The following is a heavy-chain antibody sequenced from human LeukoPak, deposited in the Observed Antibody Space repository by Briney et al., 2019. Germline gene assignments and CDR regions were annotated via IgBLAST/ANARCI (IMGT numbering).Heavy chain of an antibody. CDR3: ARRAVAGPMDAFDI. V-gene: IGHV4-39*01. D-gene: IGHD6-19*01. J-gene: IGHJ3*02. CDR1: GGSTSNSSYY. Sequence: SETLSLTCTVSGGSTSNSSYYWGWIRQPPGKGLEWIGSIYYSGSTYYNPSLKSRVTISVDTSKNQFSLKLSSVTAADTAVYYCARRAVAGPMDAFDIWGQGTMVTVSS. CDR2: IYYSGST.